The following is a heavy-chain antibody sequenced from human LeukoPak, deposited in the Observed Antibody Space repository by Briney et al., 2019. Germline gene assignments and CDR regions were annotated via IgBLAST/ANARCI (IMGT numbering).Heavy chain of an antibody. Sequence: PGGSLRLSCAASGFSISNNGISWVRQAPGKRLEWVSGISGSGDVTWYADSVKGRITISRDNAKNSLYLQMNSLRAEDTAVYYCARAGNWNDFDSWGQGTLVTVSS. CDR2: ISGSGDVT. V-gene: IGHV3-23*01. CDR3: ARAGNWNDFDS. J-gene: IGHJ4*02. D-gene: IGHD1-1*01. CDR1: GFSISNNG.